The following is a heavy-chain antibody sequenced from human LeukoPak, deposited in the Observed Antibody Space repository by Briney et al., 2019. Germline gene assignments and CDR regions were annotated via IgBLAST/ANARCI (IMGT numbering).Heavy chain of an antibody. J-gene: IGHJ4*02. CDR3: ARARQWLVRGFDY. Sequence: SETLSLTCAVYGGSFCGYYWSWIRQPPGKGLEWIGEINHSGSTNYNPSLKSRVTISVDTSKNQFSLKLSSVTAADTAVYYCARARQWLVRGFDYWGQGTLVTVSS. V-gene: IGHV4-34*01. D-gene: IGHD6-19*01. CDR2: INHSGST. CDR1: GGSFCGYY.